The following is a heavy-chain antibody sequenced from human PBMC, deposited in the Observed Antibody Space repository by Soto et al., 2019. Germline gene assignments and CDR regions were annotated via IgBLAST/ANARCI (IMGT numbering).Heavy chain of an antibody. J-gene: IGHJ4*02. CDR2: ISGSGGST. Sequence: EVPLLESGGGLVQPGGSLRLSCAASGFTFSSYAMSWVRQAPEQGLEWVSTISGSGGSTYYADSVKGRFTISRDNSKNTLYLQMNSLRAEDTAVYYCAKDRHSGYCSGGRCYSVPLDYWGQGTLVTVSS. V-gene: IGHV3-23*01. CDR1: GFTFSSYA. D-gene: IGHD2-15*01. CDR3: AKDRHSGYCSGGRCYSVPLDY.